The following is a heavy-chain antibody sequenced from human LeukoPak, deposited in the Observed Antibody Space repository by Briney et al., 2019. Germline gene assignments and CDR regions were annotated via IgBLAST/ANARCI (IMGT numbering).Heavy chain of an antibody. V-gene: IGHV3-48*03. CDR1: GFTFSSYE. CDR3: ARGYYDKWGDY. Sequence: GGSLRLSCAASGFTFSSYEMNWVRQAPGKGLEWVSYISSSGSTIYYADSVKGRFTISRDNAKNSLYLQMNSLRAEDTAVYYCARGYYDKWGDYWGQGTLVTVSS. J-gene: IGHJ4*02. CDR2: ISSSGSTI. D-gene: IGHD3-22*01.